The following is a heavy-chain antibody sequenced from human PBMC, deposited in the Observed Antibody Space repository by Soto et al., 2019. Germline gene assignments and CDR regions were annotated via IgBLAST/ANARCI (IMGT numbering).Heavy chain of an antibody. CDR3: ARFLVGPVAFDI. J-gene: IGHJ3*02. CDR2: INAGNGNT. D-gene: IGHD1-26*01. CDR1: GYTFTSYA. Sequence: ASVKVSCKASGYTFTSYAMHWVRQAPGQRLEWMGWINAGNGNTKYSQKFQGRVTITRDTSASTAYMELSSLRSEDTAVYYCARFLVGPVAFDIWGQGTMVTVSS. V-gene: IGHV1-3*01.